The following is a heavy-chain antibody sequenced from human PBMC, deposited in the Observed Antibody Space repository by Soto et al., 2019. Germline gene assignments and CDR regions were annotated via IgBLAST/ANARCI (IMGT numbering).Heavy chain of an antibody. J-gene: IGHJ5*02. D-gene: IGHD2-15*01. CDR2: IYRDNDK. V-gene: IGHV2-5*02. CDR3: AHSWYCSGGSCYYSNRFDP. Sequence: SGPTLVNPTQTLTLTCTFSGFSLSTSGVGVGWIRQPPGKALEWLGLIYRDNDKRYSPSLKSRLTITKNTSKKKEVHTKTNKDPVDTATYYCAHSWYCSGGSCYYSNRFDPWGQGTLVTVSS. CDR1: GFSLSTSGVG.